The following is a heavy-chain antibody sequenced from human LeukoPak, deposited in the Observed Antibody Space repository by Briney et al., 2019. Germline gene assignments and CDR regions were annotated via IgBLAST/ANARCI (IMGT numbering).Heavy chain of an antibody. Sequence: SETLSLTCTVSGASISSYYWSWIRQPPEKGLEWIGYIDTSGSTNYNPSLQSRVTISVDTSNNQFSLNLSSVTASDTAVYYCARHARLEYSTSRDYYFYFMDVWGKGTTVTVSS. CDR2: IDTSGST. CDR3: ARHARLEYSTSRDYYFYFMDV. J-gene: IGHJ6*03. D-gene: IGHD6-6*01. V-gene: IGHV4-4*09. CDR1: GASISSYY.